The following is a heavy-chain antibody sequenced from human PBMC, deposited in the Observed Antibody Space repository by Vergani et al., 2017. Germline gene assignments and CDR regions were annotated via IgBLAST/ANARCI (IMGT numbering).Heavy chain of an antibody. D-gene: IGHD3-3*01. J-gene: IGHJ5*02. V-gene: IGHV4-39*07. Sequence: QLQLPESGPGLVKPSETLSLTCPVSGGSLSSSSYYWGWIRQPPGKGLEWIGSIYYSGSTYYNPSLKSRVTISVDTSKNQFSLKLSSVTAADTAVYYCARASPVTIFGVDEHLQWFDPWGQGTLVTVSS. CDR1: GGSLSSSSYY. CDR2: IYYSGST. CDR3: ARASPVTIFGVDEHLQWFDP.